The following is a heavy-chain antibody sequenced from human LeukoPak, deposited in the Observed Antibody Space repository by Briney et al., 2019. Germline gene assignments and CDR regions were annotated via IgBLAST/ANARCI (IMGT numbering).Heavy chain of an antibody. D-gene: IGHD3-22*01. Sequence: SETLSLTCTVSGGSISSGDYYWSWIRQPPGKGLEWIGYIYYSGSTYYNPSLKSRVTISVDTSKNKFSLKLSSVTAADTAVYYCARDRYYDSSNDAFDIWGQGTMATVSS. J-gene: IGHJ3*02. CDR2: IYYSGST. CDR3: ARDRYYDSSNDAFDI. CDR1: GGSISSGDYY. V-gene: IGHV4-30-4*01.